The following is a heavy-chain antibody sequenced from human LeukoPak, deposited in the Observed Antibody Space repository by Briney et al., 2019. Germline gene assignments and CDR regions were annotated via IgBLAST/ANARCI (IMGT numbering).Heavy chain of an antibody. D-gene: IGHD3-22*01. CDR3: ARSPKGMIVPDAFDI. Sequence: GGSLRLSCAASGFTFSSYEMNWVRQAPGKGLEWVSYISSSGSTIYYADSVKGRFTISRDNAKNSLYLQMNSLRAEDTAVYYCARSPKGMIVPDAFDIWGQGTMVTVSS. CDR1: GFTFSSYE. V-gene: IGHV3-48*03. J-gene: IGHJ3*02. CDR2: ISSSGSTI.